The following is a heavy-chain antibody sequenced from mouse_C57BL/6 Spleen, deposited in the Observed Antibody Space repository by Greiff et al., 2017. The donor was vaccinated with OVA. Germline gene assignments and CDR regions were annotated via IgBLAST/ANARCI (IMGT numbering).Heavy chain of an antibody. D-gene: IGHD2-5*01. V-gene: IGHV1-76*01. CDR1: GYTFTDYY. Sequence: QVQLQQSGAELVGPGASVKLSCKASGYTFTDYYINWVKQRPGQGLEWIARIYPGSGNTYYNEKFKGKATLTAEKSSSTAYMQLSSLTSEDSAVYFCARGGYYSNYVGFAYWGQGTLVTVSA. J-gene: IGHJ3*01. CDR2: IYPGSGNT. CDR3: ARGGYYSNYVGFAY.